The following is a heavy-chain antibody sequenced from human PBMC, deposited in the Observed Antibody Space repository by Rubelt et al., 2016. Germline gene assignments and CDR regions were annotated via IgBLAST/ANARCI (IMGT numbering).Heavy chain of an antibody. Sequence: QVQLQQWGAGLVKPSETLSLTCAVYGGSFSGYSWTWIRQPPGKGLEWLGEIDHSGNTDSIPSLKSRDTLSVDTSKNQFSLKRRSVTAADTAVYYCARGDIAAAGAPFDYWGQGTLVTVSS. J-gene: IGHJ4*02. CDR2: IDHSGNT. CDR1: GGSFSGYS. V-gene: IGHV4-34*01. D-gene: IGHD6-13*01. CDR3: ARGDIAAAGAPFDY.